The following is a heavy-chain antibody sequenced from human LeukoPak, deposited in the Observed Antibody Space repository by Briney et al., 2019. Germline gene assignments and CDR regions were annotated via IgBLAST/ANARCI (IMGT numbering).Heavy chain of an antibody. D-gene: IGHD1-26*01. CDR1: GGSFSGYY. Sequence: SETLSLTCAVYGGSFSGYYWSWIRQPPGKGLEWIGEINHSGSTNYNPSLKSRVTISVDTSKNQFSLKLSSVTAADRAVYYCARAVSGRKIDYWGQGTLVTVSS. CDR3: ARAVSGRKIDY. V-gene: IGHV4-34*01. J-gene: IGHJ4*02. CDR2: INHSGST.